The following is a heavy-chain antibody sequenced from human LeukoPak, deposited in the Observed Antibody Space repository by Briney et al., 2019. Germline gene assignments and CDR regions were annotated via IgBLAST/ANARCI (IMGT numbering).Heavy chain of an antibody. Sequence: GGSLRLSCAASGFMFSSYAMNWVRQAPGGGLEWVSAISGSGDTTYYADSVKGRFTISRDNSKNTLYLQMNSLIAEDTAVYYCAKARYYYGSGSYPFYFDYWGQGTLVTVSS. CDR3: AKARYYYGSGSYPFYFDY. V-gene: IGHV3-23*01. CDR2: ISGSGDTT. J-gene: IGHJ4*02. D-gene: IGHD3-10*01. CDR1: GFMFSSYA.